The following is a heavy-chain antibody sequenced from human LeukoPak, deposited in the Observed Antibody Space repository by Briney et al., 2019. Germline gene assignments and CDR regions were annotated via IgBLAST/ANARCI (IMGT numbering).Heavy chain of an antibody. CDR1: GGSFSGYY. V-gene: IGHV4-34*01. D-gene: IGHD2-2*01. CDR2: INHSGST. Sequence: KASETLSLTCAVYGGSFSGYYSSWIRQPPGKGLEWIGEINHSGSTNYNPSLKSRVAISVDTSKNQFSLKLSSVTAADTAVYYCARESTWVPADAFDIWGQGTMVTVSS. J-gene: IGHJ3*02. CDR3: ARESTWVPADAFDI.